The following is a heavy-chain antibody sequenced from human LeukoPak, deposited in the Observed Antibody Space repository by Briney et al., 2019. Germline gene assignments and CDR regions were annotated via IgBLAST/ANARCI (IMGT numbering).Heavy chain of an antibody. V-gene: IGHV3-21*01. Sequence: GGSLRLSCAASGFTFSSYSMNWVRQAPGKGLEWVSSISSTSTYIYYADSVKGRFTISRDNAKNSLHLQMNSLRAEDTAVYYCARRPSPPTTITTSYYYMDVWGKGTTVTVSS. D-gene: IGHD4-11*01. CDR3: ARRPSPPTTITTSYYYMDV. CDR2: ISSTSTYI. J-gene: IGHJ6*03. CDR1: GFTFSSYS.